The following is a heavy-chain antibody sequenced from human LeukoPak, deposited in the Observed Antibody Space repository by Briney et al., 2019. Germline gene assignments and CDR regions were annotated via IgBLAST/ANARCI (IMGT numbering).Heavy chain of an antibody. V-gene: IGHV3-23*01. CDR1: GFTFSNYA. CDR2: VIGSGGAT. J-gene: IGHJ6*03. D-gene: IGHD6-13*01. CDR3: AKHLGSHXFLFYHMDV. Sequence: PGGALRLSCAASGFTFSNYAMSWVRQAPGKGLEWGSVVIGSGGATYYADSVKGRVTISRDNSKNTLYLQMSNLRADDTAVYYCAKHLGSHXFLFYHMDVWGSGTSVIVSS.